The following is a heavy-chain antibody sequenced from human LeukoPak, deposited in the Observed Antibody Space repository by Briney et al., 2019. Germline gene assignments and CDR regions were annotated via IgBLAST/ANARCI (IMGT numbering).Heavy chain of an antibody. CDR1: GFTFSSYS. Sequence: GGSLRLSCAASGFTFSSYSMNWVRQAPGKGLEWVSSISSSSSYIYYADSVKGRFTISRDNAKNSLYLQMNSLRAEDTAVYYCARVFGYSRRNAPRYFDYWGQGTLVTVSS. D-gene: IGHD6-13*01. V-gene: IGHV3-21*01. J-gene: IGHJ4*02. CDR2: ISSSSSYI. CDR3: ARVFGYSRRNAPRYFDY.